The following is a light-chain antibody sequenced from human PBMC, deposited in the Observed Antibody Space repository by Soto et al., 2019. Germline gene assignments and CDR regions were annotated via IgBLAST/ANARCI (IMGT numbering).Light chain of an antibody. J-gene: IGLJ1*01. CDR3: CSYAGSSTFYV. CDR2: EGS. Sequence: LTQPASVSGSPGQSITISCTGTSSDVGSYNLVSWYQQHPGKAPKLMIYEGSKRPSGVSNRFSGSKSGNTASLTISGLQAEDEADYYCCSYAGSSTFYVFGTGTKSPS. V-gene: IGLV2-23*01. CDR1: SSDVGSYNL.